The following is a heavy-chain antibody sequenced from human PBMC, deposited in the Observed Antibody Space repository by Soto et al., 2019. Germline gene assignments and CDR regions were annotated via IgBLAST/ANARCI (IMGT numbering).Heavy chain of an antibody. V-gene: IGHV1-46*01. CDR3: ARDLPHSSSSMGPYYYYYGMDV. CDR1: GYTFTSYY. Sequence: ASVKVSCKASGYTFTSYYMHWVRQAPGQGLEWMGIINPSGGTANYAQKFQGRVTITADESTSTAYMELSSLRSEDTAVYYCARDLPHSSSSMGPYYYYYGMDVWGQGTTVTVSS. J-gene: IGHJ6*02. CDR2: INPSGGTA. D-gene: IGHD6-6*01.